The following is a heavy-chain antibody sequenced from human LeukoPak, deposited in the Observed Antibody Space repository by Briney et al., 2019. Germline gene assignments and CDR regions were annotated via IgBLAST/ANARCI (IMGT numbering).Heavy chain of an antibody. CDR2: MNPNSGNT. CDR1: GYTFTSYD. J-gene: IGHJ4*02. D-gene: IGHD6-13*01. Sequence: ASVKVSCKASGYTFTSYDINWVRQATGQGLEWMGLMNPNSGNTGYAQKFQGRVTMTRNTSISTAYMELSSLRSGDTAVYYCARDMGSSGNEHFDYWGQGTLVTVSS. CDR3: ARDMGSSGNEHFDY. V-gene: IGHV1-8*01.